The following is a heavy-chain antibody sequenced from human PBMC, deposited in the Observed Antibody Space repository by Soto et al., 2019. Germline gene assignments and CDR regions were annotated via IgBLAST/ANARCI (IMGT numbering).Heavy chain of an antibody. Sequence: SETLSLTCTVSGGSISSYYWSWIRQPPGKGLEWIGYIYYSGSTNYNPSLKSRVTISVDTSKNQFSLKLSSVTAADTAVYYCASVGRYSSSWGDAFDIWGQGTMVTVSS. CDR1: GGSISSYY. J-gene: IGHJ3*02. V-gene: IGHV4-59*01. D-gene: IGHD6-13*01. CDR2: IYYSGST. CDR3: ASVGRYSSSWGDAFDI.